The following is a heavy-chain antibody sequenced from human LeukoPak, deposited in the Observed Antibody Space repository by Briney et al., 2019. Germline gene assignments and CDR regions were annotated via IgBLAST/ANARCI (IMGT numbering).Heavy chain of an antibody. D-gene: IGHD2-15*01. CDR1: GDSISSNNYL. Sequence: SETLFLTCTVSGDSISSNNYLWAWIRQPPGKGLEWIGNIYSSGSPYYNPSLQSRVTISLDTSKNQFSLNLSSVTAADTAVYYCARKPKDCSGGTCYWYYFDYWGQGTLVTVSS. V-gene: IGHV4-39*07. CDR2: IYSSGSP. CDR3: ARKPKDCSGGTCYWYYFDY. J-gene: IGHJ4*02.